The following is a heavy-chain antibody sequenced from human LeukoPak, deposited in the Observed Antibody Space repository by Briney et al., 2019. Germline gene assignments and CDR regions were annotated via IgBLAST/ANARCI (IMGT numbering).Heavy chain of an antibody. CDR3: ASGELRYFDWYPYYYYYMDV. D-gene: IGHD3-9*01. Sequence: SETLSLTCAVYGGSFSGYYWSWIRQPPGKGLEWIGEINHSGSTNYNPSLKSRVTISVDTSKNQFSLKLSSVTAADTAVYYCASGELRYFDWYPYYYYYMDVWGKGTTVSISS. CDR2: INHSGST. V-gene: IGHV4-34*01. CDR1: GGSFSGYY. J-gene: IGHJ6*03.